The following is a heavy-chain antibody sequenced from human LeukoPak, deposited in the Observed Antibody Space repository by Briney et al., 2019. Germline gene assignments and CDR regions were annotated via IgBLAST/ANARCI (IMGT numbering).Heavy chain of an antibody. CDR1: GGSISSFY. CDR2: IYYSGST. J-gene: IGHJ5*02. Sequence: SETLSLTCTVSGGSISSFYWSWIRQPPGKGLEWIGYIYYSGSTNYNPSLKSRVTISVDTSKNQFSLKLSSVTAAATAVYYCASQSSGYYLGWFDPWGQGTLVTVSS. D-gene: IGHD3-22*01. CDR3: ASQSSGYYLGWFDP. V-gene: IGHV4-59*01.